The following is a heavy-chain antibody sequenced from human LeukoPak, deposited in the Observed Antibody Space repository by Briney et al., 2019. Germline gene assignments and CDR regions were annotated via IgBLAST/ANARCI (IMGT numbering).Heavy chain of an antibody. CDR3: ARGDCSSTICYSPMDV. D-gene: IGHD2-2*01. CDR2: IYRSGST. V-gene: IGHV4-38-2*02. J-gene: IGHJ6*03. CDR1: GYSISTGYY. Sequence: TSETLSLTCSVSGYSISTGYYWVWIRQSPGKGLEWIGSIYRSGSTNYNPSLKSRVTISVDTSNNQFSLKVSSVTAADTAVYYCARGDCSSTICYSPMDVWGKGTTVTVSS.